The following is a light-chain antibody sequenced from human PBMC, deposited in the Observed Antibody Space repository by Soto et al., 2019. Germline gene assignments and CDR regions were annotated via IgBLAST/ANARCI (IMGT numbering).Light chain of an antibody. Sequence: DVQMTQSPSSLSVSVGDRVTITCRASQVISNYLVWYQQKPGKPPQLLIYAVSTLQSGVPSRFSGSASGTEFTLTISSLQPKDVETYYCQKYNSAPLTFGQGTRLQ. CDR3: QKYNSAPLT. CDR1: QVISNY. V-gene: IGKV1-27*01. CDR2: AVS. J-gene: IGKJ5*01.